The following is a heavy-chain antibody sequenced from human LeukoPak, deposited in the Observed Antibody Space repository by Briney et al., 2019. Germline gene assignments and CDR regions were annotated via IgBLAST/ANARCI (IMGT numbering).Heavy chain of an antibody. CDR3: ARGEMVVTATYFDY. CDR2: INHSGST. D-gene: IGHD2-21*02. CDR1: GGSISSYY. J-gene: IGHJ4*02. Sequence: SETLSLTCTVPGGSISSYYWSWIRQPPGKGLEWIGEINHSGSTNYNPSLKSRVTISVDTSKNQFSLKLSSVTAADTAVYYCARGEMVVTATYFDYWGQGTLVTVSS. V-gene: IGHV4-34*01.